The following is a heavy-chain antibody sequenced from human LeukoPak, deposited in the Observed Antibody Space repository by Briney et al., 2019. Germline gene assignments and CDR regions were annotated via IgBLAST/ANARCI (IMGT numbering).Heavy chain of an antibody. CDR3: ARVSTVTTFAFDI. CDR2: IYHSGST. V-gene: IGHV4-4*02. J-gene: IGHJ3*02. D-gene: IGHD4-17*01. Sequence: SETLSLTCAVSGGSISSSNWWSWVRQPPGKGLEWIGEIYHSGSTNYNPSLKSRVTISVDKSKNQFSLKLSPVTAADTAVYYCARVSTVTTFAFDIWGQGTMVTVSS. CDR1: GGSISSSNW.